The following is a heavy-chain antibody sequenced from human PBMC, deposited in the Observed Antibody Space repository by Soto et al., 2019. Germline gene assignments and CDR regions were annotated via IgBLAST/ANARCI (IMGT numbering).Heavy chain of an antibody. Sequence: SETLALTCTVSGGAVSSGTYYWSWIRQPPGKGLEWIGSIYHSGDTYYNPSLKSRVTISVDTSKNHFSLKLTSVTAADTAVYYCARARIVVAGTIVDYWGQGTLVTVSS. CDR3: ARARIVVAGTIVDY. V-gene: IGHV4-39*02. D-gene: IGHD6-19*01. CDR1: GGAVSSGTYY. J-gene: IGHJ4*02. CDR2: IYHSGDT.